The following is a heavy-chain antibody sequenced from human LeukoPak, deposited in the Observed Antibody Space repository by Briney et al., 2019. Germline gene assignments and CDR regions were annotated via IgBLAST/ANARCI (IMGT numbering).Heavy chain of an antibody. CDR1: GVSISSGGFY. CDR2: IYYSGST. D-gene: IGHD6-19*01. V-gene: IGHV4-31*02. CDR3: ARGRLAYSSGWTGFDY. Sequence: PSETLCLTCTVSGVSISSGGFYWSWMRPGPGLDLVWIVYIYYSGSTYYNPSLKSRVTISVDTSKNQFSLKLSSVTDADTAVYYWARGRLAYSSGWTGFDYWGQGTLVTVSS. J-gene: IGHJ4*02.